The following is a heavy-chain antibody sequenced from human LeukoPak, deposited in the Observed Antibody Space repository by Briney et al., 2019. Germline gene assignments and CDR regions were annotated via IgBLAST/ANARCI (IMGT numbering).Heavy chain of an antibody. CDR2: IIPILGIA. V-gene: IGHV1-69*04. CDR1: GGTFSSYA. Sequence: ASVKVSCKASGGTFSSYAISWVRQAPGQGLEWMGRIIPILGIANYAQKFQGRVTITADKSTSTAYMELSSLRSEDTAVYYSARDDRKLVSGWYMIIYWGQGTLVTVSS. CDR3: ARDDRKLVSGWYMIIY. J-gene: IGHJ4*02. D-gene: IGHD6-19*01.